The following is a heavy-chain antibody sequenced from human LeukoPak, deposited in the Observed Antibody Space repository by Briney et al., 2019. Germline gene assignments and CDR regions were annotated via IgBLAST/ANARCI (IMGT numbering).Heavy chain of an antibody. CDR3: ARERLGYCSSTSCYEVYYYYYGMDV. Sequence: PSETLSLTCTVSGGSISSYYWSWIRQPAGKGLEWIGRIYTSGSTNYNPSLKSRVTMSVDTSKNQFSLKLSSVTAADTAVYYCARERLGYCSSTSCYEVYYYYYGMDVWGQGTTVTVSS. V-gene: IGHV4-4*07. CDR2: IYTSGST. D-gene: IGHD2-2*01. CDR1: GGSISSYY. J-gene: IGHJ6*02.